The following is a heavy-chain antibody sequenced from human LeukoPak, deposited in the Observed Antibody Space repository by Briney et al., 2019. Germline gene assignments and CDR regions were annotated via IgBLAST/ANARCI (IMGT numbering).Heavy chain of an antibody. CDR3: ARDGDYYGSGSYLSYFDY. D-gene: IGHD3-10*01. CDR2: ISSSGSTI. V-gene: IGHV3-11*01. Sequence: GGSLRLSCAASGFTFSDYYMSWIRQAPGKGLEWVSYISSSGSTIYYADSVKGRFTISRDNAKNSLYLQMNSLRAEDTAVYYCARDGDYYGSGSYLSYFDYWGQETLVTVSS. CDR1: GFTFSDYY. J-gene: IGHJ4*02.